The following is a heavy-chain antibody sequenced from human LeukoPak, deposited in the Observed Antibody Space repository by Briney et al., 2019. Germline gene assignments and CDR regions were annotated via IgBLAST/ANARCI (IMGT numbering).Heavy chain of an antibody. Sequence: ASVKVSCKASGYTFTSYYMHWVRQAPGQGLEWMGIINPSGGSTSYVQKFQGRVTMTRDMSTSTVYMELSSLRSEDTAVYYCARDGYSGYDRQDGYYFDYWGQGTLVTVSS. D-gene: IGHD5-12*01. CDR2: INPSGGST. V-gene: IGHV1-46*01. J-gene: IGHJ4*02. CDR3: ARDGYSGYDRQDGYYFDY. CDR1: GYTFTSYY.